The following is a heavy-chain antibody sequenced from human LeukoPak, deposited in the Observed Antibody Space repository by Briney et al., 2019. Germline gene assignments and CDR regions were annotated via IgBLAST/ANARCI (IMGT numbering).Heavy chain of an antibody. Sequence: ASVKVSCKASGGTFSSYAISWVRQAPGQGLEWMGGIIPIFGTANYAQKFQGRVTITADKSTSTAYMELSSLRSEDTAVYYCASMSGDIVATTYYFDYWGQGTLVTVSS. V-gene: IGHV1-69*06. CDR3: ASMSGDIVATTYYFDY. CDR1: GGTFSSYA. D-gene: IGHD5-12*01. J-gene: IGHJ4*02. CDR2: IIPIFGTA.